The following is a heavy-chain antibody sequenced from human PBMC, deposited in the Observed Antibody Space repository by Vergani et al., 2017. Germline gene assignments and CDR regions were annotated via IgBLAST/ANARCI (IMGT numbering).Heavy chain of an antibody. CDR1: GGSISSSSYY. CDR3: ARQGFDFWSGYYEY. D-gene: IGHD3-3*01. Sequence: QLQLPESGPGLVKPSETLSLTCTVSGGSISSSSYYWGWIRQPPGKGLEWIGSIYYSGSTYYNPSLKSRVTISVDTSKNQFSLKLSSVTAADTAVYYCARQGFDFWSGYYEYWGQGTLVTVSS. J-gene: IGHJ4*02. CDR2: IYYSGST. V-gene: IGHV4-39*01.